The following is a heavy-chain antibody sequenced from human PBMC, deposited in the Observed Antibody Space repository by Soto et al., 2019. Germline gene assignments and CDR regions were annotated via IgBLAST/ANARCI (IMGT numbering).Heavy chain of an antibody. CDR3: ARRAETNGWNGFGADKYYFDF. CDR1: GYTFTSYD. CDR2: MNPNTGNS. J-gene: IGHJ4*02. V-gene: IGHV1-8*01. Sequence: GASVKVSCKASGYTFTSYDIYWVRQATGQGLEWMGWMNPNTGNSGYAQKFQGRVTMTSDTSISTAHMELSSLRSEDTAVYYCARRAETNGWNGFGADKYYFDFWGQGTLVTRLL. D-gene: IGHD1-1*01.